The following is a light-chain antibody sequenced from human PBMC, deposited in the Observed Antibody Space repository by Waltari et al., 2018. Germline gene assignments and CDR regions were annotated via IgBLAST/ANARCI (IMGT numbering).Light chain of an antibody. Sequence: SYVLTQPPSVSVAPGQTATITCGGNNIGGKTVHWYQQKPGQAPVLVVDDDYYRPSGIPERFSGSNSGNTAALTISWVEAGDEADYYCQVWDSSSDRPVFGGGTKVFVL. CDR2: DDY. J-gene: IGLJ3*02. CDR3: QVWDSSSDRPV. V-gene: IGLV3-21*02. CDR1: NIGGKT.